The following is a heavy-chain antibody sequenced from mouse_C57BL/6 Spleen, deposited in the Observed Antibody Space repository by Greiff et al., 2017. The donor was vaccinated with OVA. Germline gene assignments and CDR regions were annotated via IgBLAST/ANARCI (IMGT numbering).Heavy chain of an antibody. CDR2: IDPSDSYT. CDR3: ARSEHEDYAMDY. V-gene: IGHV1-50*01. CDR1: GYTFTSYW. Sequence: QVQLKQPGAELVKPGASVKLSCKASGYTFTSYWMQWVKQRPGQGLEWIGEIDPSDSYTNYNQKFKGKATLTVDTSSSTAYMQLSSLTSEDSAVYYCARSEHEDYAMDYWGQGTSVTVSS. J-gene: IGHJ4*01.